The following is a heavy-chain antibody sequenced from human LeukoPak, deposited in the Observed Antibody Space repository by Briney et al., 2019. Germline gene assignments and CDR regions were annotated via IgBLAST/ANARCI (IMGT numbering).Heavy chain of an antibody. D-gene: IGHD4-17*01. CDR1: GYSFINYW. J-gene: IGHJ3*02. CDR3: ARPPYGVYAFDI. Sequence: GESLKISCRASGYSFINYWIGWVRQMPGKGLEWMGIIYPGDSDTRYSPSFQGQVTISADKSISTAYLQWSSLKASDTAMYYCARPPYGVYAFDIWGQGTMVTVSS. V-gene: IGHV5-51*01. CDR2: IYPGDSDT.